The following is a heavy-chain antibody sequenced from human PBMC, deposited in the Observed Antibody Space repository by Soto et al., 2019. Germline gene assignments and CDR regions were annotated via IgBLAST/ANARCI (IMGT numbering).Heavy chain of an antibody. J-gene: IGHJ5*02. CDR3: ARANDGCSSTSCYFGSVRFDP. CDR1: GFTFSSYS. D-gene: IGHD2-2*01. V-gene: IGHV3-48*01. CDR2: ISSSSSTI. Sequence: GGSLRLSCAASGFTFSSYSMNWVRQAPGKGLEWVSYISSSSSTIYYADSVKGRFTISRDNAKNSLYLQMNSLRAEDTAVYYCARANDGCSSTSCYFGSVRFDPWGQGTLVTVSS.